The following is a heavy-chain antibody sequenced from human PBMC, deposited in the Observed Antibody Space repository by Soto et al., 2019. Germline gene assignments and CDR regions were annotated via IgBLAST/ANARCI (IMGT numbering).Heavy chain of an antibody. J-gene: IGHJ4*02. CDR3: ARYRYCSGGSCYKGIPGTTGFDY. CDR2: IIPIFGTA. D-gene: IGHD2-15*01. CDR1: GGTFSSYA. V-gene: IGHV1-69*13. Sequence: ASVKVSCKASGGTFSSYAISWVRQAPGQGLEWMGGIIPIFGTANYAQKFQGRVKITADESTSTAYMELSSLRSEDTAVYYCARYRYCSGGSCYKGIPGTTGFDYWGQGTLVTVSS.